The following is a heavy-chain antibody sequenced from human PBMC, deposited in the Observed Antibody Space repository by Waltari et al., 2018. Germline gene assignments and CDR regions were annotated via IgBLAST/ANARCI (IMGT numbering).Heavy chain of an antibody. CDR3: ARYRGTYRDY. CDR2: ITGSSYI. CDR1: GFTFSSFN. J-gene: IGHJ4*02. D-gene: IGHD1-26*01. Sequence: EVQLVESGGGLVKPGASLRLSCTASGFTFSSFNMNWVRQAPGKGLEWVSSITGSSYIFYADSVKGRFTISRDNAKNSIYLQMNSLRTEDTAVYFCARYRGTYRDYWGQGTLVTVSS. V-gene: IGHV3-21*01.